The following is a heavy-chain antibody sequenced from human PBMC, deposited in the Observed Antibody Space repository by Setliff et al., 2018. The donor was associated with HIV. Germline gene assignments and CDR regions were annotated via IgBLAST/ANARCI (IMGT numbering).Heavy chain of an antibody. CDR3: ARYSTLTTNFDY. CDR1: GYSIGSGSF. D-gene: IGHD4-17*01. V-gene: IGHV4-38-2*01. CDR2: IPHNGGT. Sequence: SETLSLTCAISGYSIGSGSFWGWIRQPPGKGLEWIATIPHNGGTYYNPDPSLTGRVTISLDTSKNQFSLKLAFVTAADTAVYYCARYSTLTTNFDYWGQGTLVTVSS. J-gene: IGHJ4*02.